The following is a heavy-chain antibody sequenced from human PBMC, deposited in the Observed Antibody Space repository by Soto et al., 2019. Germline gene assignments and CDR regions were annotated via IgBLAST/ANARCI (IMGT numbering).Heavy chain of an antibody. V-gene: IGHV4-59*01. CDR3: AGILIVGATGAFDI. J-gene: IGHJ3*02. Sequence: PSETLSLTCTVSGGSISSYYWSWIRQPPGKGLEWIGYIYYNGSTNYNPSLKSRVTISVDTSKNQFSLKLSSVTAADTAVYYCAGILIVGATGAFDIWGQGTMVTVSS. CDR1: GGSISSYY. CDR2: IYYNGST. D-gene: IGHD1-26*01.